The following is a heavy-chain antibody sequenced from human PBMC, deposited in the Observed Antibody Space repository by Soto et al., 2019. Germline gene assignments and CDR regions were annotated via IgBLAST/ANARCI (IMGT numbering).Heavy chain of an antibody. Sequence: QVQLVQSGAEVKKPGSSVKVSCKASGGTFSNYTISWVRQAPGQGLEWMGRIIPILGIANYAQKFQGRVTITADKSTSTAYMELSSLRSEDTAVYYCARGGGRISRSYYFDYWGQGTLVTVSS. J-gene: IGHJ4*02. CDR3: ARGGGRISRSYYFDY. D-gene: IGHD3-16*01. CDR1: GGTFSNYT. CDR2: IIPILGIA. V-gene: IGHV1-69*02.